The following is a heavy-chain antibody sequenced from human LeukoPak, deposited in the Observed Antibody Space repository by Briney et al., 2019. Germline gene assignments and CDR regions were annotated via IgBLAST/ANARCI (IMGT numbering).Heavy chain of an antibody. CDR2: INSDGRST. D-gene: IGHD6-25*01. J-gene: IGHJ4*02. CDR1: GFTFSSYW. V-gene: IGHV3-74*03. Sequence: GGALRLSCAGSGFTFSSYWMHWVRQAPGKGLVWVSRINSDGRSTLYADSVKGRFTISRDNAKNTLYLQMNSLRAEDTAVYYCARSESSARGSDYWGQGTLVTISS. CDR3: ARSESSARGSDY.